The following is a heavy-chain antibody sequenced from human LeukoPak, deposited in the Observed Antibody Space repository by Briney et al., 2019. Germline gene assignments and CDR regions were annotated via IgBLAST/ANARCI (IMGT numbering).Heavy chain of an antibody. V-gene: IGHV3-30-3*01. Sequence: QPGRSLRLSCAASGFTFSSYAMHWVRQAPGKGLEWVAVISYDGSNKYYADSVKGRFTISRDNSKNTLYLQMNSLRAEDTAVYYCASTPSGTGSYYFDYWGQGTLVTLSS. D-gene: IGHD3-10*01. CDR1: GFTFSSYA. J-gene: IGHJ4*02. CDR3: ASTPSGTGSYYFDY. CDR2: ISYDGSNK.